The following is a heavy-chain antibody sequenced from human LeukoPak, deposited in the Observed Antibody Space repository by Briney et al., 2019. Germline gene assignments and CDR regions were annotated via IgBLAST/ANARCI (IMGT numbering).Heavy chain of an antibody. V-gene: IGHV3-7*01. J-gene: IGHJ6*03. D-gene: IGHD3-16*02. Sequence: PGGSLRLSCAASGFTFSSYWMSWVRQAPGKGLEWVANIKQDGSEKYYVDSVKGRFTISRDNAKNSLYLQMNSLRAEDTAVYYCARIGTIRKYYDYVWGSYRYYMDVWGKGTTVTVSS. CDR1: GFTFSSYW. CDR2: IKQDGSEK. CDR3: ARIGTIRKYYDYVWGSYRYYMDV.